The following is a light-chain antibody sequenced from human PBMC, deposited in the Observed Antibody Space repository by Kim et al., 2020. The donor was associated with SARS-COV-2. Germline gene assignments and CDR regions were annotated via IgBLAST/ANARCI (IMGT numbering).Light chain of an antibody. Sequence: GKTRTTPCTSHSGSFPDISVQWYQQRPGRVPPAVISEDDQRPSGVSDRFSGSIDNSSNSASLTISGLKTEDEADYYCQSYNRSNVVFGGGTQLTVL. CDR1: SGSFPDIS. CDR2: EDD. CDR3: QSYNRSNVV. J-gene: IGLJ2*01. V-gene: IGLV6-57*02.